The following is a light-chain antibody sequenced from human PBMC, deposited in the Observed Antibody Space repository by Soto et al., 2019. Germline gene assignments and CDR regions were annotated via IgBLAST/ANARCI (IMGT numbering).Light chain of an antibody. V-gene: IGKV1-12*01. CDR3: QQANSFPIT. Sequence: DIQMTQSPSSVSASVGDRVTITCRASQSISSRLAWYQQKPGKAPELLIHAASSLQSGVPSRFSGSGSGTDFTLTISSLQPEDFAIYYCQQANSFPITFGQGTRLEIK. CDR2: AAS. J-gene: IGKJ5*01. CDR1: QSISSR.